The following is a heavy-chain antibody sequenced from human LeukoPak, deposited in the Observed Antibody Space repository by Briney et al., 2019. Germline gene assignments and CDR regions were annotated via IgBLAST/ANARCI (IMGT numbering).Heavy chain of an antibody. CDR3: ARWYGGSGSWVLDV. D-gene: IGHD3-10*01. Sequence: GGSLRLSCAASGFTISNYWMSWVRQAPGKGLEWVSNIKQDGSEKKYVDSVKGRFSISRDNAKNSLYLQIYSLRVEDTAGYYCARWYGGSGSWVLDVWGQGTTVTVSS. CDR1: GFTISNYW. J-gene: IGHJ6*02. CDR2: IKQDGSEK. V-gene: IGHV3-7*04.